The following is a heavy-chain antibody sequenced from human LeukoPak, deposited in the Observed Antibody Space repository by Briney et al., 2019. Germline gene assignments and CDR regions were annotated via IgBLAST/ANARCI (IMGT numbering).Heavy chain of an antibody. D-gene: IGHD2/OR15-2a*01. Sequence: PSETLSLTCTVSGGSITSDHWNWIRQPPGKGLEWIGCIYYSGDTYYSPSLKSRVTISVDMSKNQFSLRLTSVTAADTAVYYCARKNDFDIWGQGTLVTVSS. J-gene: IGHJ3*02. CDR2: IYYSGDT. V-gene: IGHV4-59*01. CDR1: GGSITSDH. CDR3: ARKNDFDI.